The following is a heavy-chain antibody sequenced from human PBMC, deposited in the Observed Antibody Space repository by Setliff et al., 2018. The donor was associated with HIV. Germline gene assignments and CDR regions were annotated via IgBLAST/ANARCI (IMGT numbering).Heavy chain of an antibody. D-gene: IGHD6-19*01. V-gene: IGHV4-59*01. CDR3: ARGRAEYVAVAVMGSWFDP. CDR1: GGSMSNYY. Sequence: PSETLSLTCSVSGGSMSNYYWSWVRQPPGKGLEWMGDIFHTGSSTYNPSLKSRVSLSGDTSKNQISLKLSSVTAADTAVYYCARGRAEYVAVAVMGSWFDPWGQGTLVTVSS. CDR2: IFHTGSS. J-gene: IGHJ5*02.